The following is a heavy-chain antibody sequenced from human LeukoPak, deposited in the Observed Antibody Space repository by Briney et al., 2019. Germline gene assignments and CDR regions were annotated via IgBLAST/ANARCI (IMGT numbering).Heavy chain of an antibody. CDR1: GFTFRNFA. CDR2: ISTNGGST. Sequence: PGGSLRLSCAASGFTFRNFAMHWVRQAPGKGPEYVSGISTNGGSTDYANSVKDRFTISRDNSKNTLYLQMNSLRAEDTAVYYCARDERGGRNWFDPWGQGTLVTVSS. V-gene: IGHV3-64*01. CDR3: ARDERGGRNWFDP. J-gene: IGHJ5*02. D-gene: IGHD3-16*01.